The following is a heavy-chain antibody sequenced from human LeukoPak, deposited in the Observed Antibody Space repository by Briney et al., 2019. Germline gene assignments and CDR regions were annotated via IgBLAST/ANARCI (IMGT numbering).Heavy chain of an antibody. CDR2: IYYTGST. CDR1: GGSISSYY. CDR3: ASHTYNWNYGY. V-gene: IGHV4-59*12. D-gene: IGHD1-7*01. Sequence: PSETLSLTCTVSGGSISSYYWSWIRQPPGKGLEWIGYIYYTGSTNYNPSLKSRVTMSVDTSKNQFSLKLSSVTAADTAVYYCASHTYNWNYGYWGQGTLVTVSS. J-gene: IGHJ4*02.